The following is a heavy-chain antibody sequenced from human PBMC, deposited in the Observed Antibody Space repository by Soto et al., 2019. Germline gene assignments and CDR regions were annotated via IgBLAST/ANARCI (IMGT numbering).Heavy chain of an antibody. CDR1: GYTFTDYY. D-gene: IGHD6-6*01. CDR3: ARDPQYSSSSDY. CDR2: INPNSGGT. V-gene: IGHV1-2*02. Sequence: VASVKVSCKASGYTFTDYYMHCVRQAPGQVLEWMGWINPNSGGTNYAQKFQGRVTMTRDTSINTAYMELSSLRSDDTAVYYCARDPQYSSSSDYWGQGALVTVSS. J-gene: IGHJ4*02.